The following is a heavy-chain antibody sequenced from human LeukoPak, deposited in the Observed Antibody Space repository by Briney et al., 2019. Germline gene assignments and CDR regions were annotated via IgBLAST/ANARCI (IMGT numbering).Heavy chain of an antibody. J-gene: IGHJ3*02. CDR1: GGSISSYY. CDR3: ARHSRGYYNSTGYYYGSHAFDI. D-gene: IGHD3-22*01. CDR2: IYYSGTT. Sequence: SETLSLTCTVSGGSISSYYWGWIRQPPGKGLEWIGSIYYSGTTYYNPSLKSRVTISVDTSRNQSSLKLSSVTAADTAVFHCARHSRGYYNSTGYYYGSHAFDIWGQGTMVTVSS. V-gene: IGHV4-39*01.